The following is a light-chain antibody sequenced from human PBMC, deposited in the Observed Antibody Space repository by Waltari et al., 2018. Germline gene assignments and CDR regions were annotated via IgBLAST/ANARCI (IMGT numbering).Light chain of an antibody. J-gene: IGKJ2*01. Sequence: DIQMTQSPSTLAASGGDRVTITFRASQSISDWLAWYQQKPGKAPKLLIQKASTLKSGVPSRFSGSGSGTEFTLTVTSLQPDDVATYFCQQYSSELYTFGQGTKLEI. V-gene: IGKV1-5*03. CDR3: QQYSSELYT. CDR1: QSISDW. CDR2: KAS.